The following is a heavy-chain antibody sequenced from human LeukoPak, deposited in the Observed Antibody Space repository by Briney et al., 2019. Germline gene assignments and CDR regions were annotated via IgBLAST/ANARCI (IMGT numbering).Heavy chain of an antibody. D-gene: IGHD3-10*01. V-gene: IGHV3-30*18. Sequence: GGSLRLSCAASGFTFSSYCMHWVRQAPGKGLEWVAVISYDGGNKYYADSVKGRFTITRDKSKNTLYLQMTSLRAEDTAVYYCAKDQWGYYYGSGSYYDYYYYYGMNVWGQGTTVTASS. CDR2: ISYDGGNK. J-gene: IGHJ6*02. CDR3: AKDQWGYYYGSGSYYDYYYYYGMNV. CDR1: GFTFSSYC.